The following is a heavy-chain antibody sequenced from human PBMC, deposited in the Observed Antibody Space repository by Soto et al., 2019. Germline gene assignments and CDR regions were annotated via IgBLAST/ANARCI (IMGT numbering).Heavy chain of an antibody. J-gene: IGHJ6*02. CDR2: ISGSGGST. Sequence: TGGSLRLSCAASGFTFSSYAMSWVRQAPGKGLEWVSAISGSGGSTYYADSVKGRFTISRDNSKNTLYLQMNSLRAEDTAVYYCAKDRVPQKRFGAVIIGYYGMDVWGQGTTVTVSS. CDR3: AKDRVPQKRFGAVIIGYYGMDV. CDR1: GFTFSSYA. D-gene: IGHD3-3*01. V-gene: IGHV3-23*01.